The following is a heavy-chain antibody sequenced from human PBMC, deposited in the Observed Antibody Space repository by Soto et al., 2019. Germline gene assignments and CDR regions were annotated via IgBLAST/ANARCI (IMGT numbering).Heavy chain of an antibody. J-gene: IGHJ5*02. Sequence: PSETLSLTCTVSGGSISSSSYYWGWIRQPPGKGLEWIGSIYYSGSTYYNPSLKSRVTISVDTSKNQFSLKLSSVTAADTAAHYCARAAARDEILTCYYWYSPRGQGT. CDR2: IYYSGST. V-gene: IGHV4-39*01. CDR1: GGSISSSSYY. CDR3: ARAAARDEILTCYYWYSP. D-gene: IGHD3-9*01.